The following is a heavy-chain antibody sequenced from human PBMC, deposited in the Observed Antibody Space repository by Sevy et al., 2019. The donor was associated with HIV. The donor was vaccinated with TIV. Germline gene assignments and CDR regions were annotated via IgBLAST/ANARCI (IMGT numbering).Heavy chain of an antibody. J-gene: IGHJ4*02. V-gene: IGHV3-30-3*01. D-gene: IGHD3-22*01. CDR1: GFTFSSYA. CDR3: ARERDSGFSDY. CDR2: ISYDGSNK. Sequence: GGSLRLSCAASGFTFSSYAMHWVRQAPGKGLEWVAVISYDGSNKYYADSVKGRFTISRDNSKNTLYLQMNSLRAEDTAAYYCARERDSGFSDYWGQGTLVTVSS.